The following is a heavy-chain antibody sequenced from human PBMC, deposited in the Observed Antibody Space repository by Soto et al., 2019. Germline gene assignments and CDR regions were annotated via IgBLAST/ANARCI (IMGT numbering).Heavy chain of an antibody. CDR1: GGSVSSGRYY. V-gene: IGHV4-61*01. Sequence: PSETLSLTCTVSGGSVSSGRYYWSWIRQPPGKGLEWIGYIYYSGSTNYNPSLKSRVTISVDTSKNQFSLKLSSVTAADTAVYYCARSVGYYDILTGYTRGYYFDYWGQGTLVTVSS. J-gene: IGHJ4*02. CDR2: IYYSGST. CDR3: ARSVGYYDILTGYTRGYYFDY. D-gene: IGHD3-9*01.